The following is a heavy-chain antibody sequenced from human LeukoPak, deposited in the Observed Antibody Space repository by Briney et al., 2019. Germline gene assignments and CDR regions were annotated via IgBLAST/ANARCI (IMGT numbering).Heavy chain of an antibody. J-gene: IGHJ3*02. CDR2: INPNSGGT. D-gene: IGHD1-20*01. Sequence: ASVKVSCKASGYTFTGYYMHWVRQAPGQGLEWMGWINPNSGGTNYAQKFQGRVTMTRDTSISTAYMELSRLRSDDTAVYYCARDTNLLSITGITGDAFDIWGQGTMVTVSS. CDR3: ARDTNLLSITGITGDAFDI. CDR1: GYTFTGYY. V-gene: IGHV1-2*02.